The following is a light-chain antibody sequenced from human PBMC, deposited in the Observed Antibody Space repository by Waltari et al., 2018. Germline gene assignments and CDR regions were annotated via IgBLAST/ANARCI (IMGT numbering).Light chain of an antibody. Sequence: IQMSQSPSSLSASVGDRVTLMFRAGQDIGSSLNWYQQKPGKAPKLLIYYGNKLASWVPVRFSGSGSGTSFTLTISGLQPEDLGTYYCQQGNSFLFTFGPGTKV. CDR1: QDIGSS. J-gene: IGKJ3*01. CDR3: QQGNSFLFT. CDR2: YGN. V-gene: IGKV1-13*02.